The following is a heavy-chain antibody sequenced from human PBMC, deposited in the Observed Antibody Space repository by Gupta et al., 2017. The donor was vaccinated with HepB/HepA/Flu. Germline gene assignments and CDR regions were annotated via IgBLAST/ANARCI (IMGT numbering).Heavy chain of an antibody. CDR1: GYTFTTYD. Sequence: QVQLVQSGAEVKKSGASVKVSCKASGYTFTTYDITWVRQAPGQGLEWMGWVSVSNGRAYYAEKVQDRVTMTTDTSTSTAYMELRSLRFDDTAVYYCARDRGWFGPWGQGTLVTVSS. J-gene: IGHJ5*02. CDR3: ARDRGWFGP. V-gene: IGHV1-18*01. CDR2: VSVSNGRA.